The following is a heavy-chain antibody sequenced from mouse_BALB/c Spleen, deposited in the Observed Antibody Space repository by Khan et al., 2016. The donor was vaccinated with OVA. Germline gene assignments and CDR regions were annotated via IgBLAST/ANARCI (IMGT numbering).Heavy chain of an antibody. D-gene: IGHD4-1*01. Sequence: EVELVESGGDLEKPGGSLRLSCAASGFTFSAYGMAWVRQAPDKRLEWVATINSDGGYTYYPDTVKGRFTISRNNAENTLSLQMSSLKSEDTAIYYCASHLTGSFAYWGQGTLVTVSA. J-gene: IGHJ3*01. V-gene: IGHV5-6*01. CDR3: ASHLTGSFAY. CDR2: INSDGGYT. CDR1: GFTFSAYG.